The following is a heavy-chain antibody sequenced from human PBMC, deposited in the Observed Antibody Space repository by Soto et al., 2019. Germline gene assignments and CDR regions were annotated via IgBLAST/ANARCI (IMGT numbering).Heavy chain of an antibody. D-gene: IGHD5-18*01. V-gene: IGHV1-18*01. J-gene: IGHJ4*02. Sequence: QVQLVQSGAEVREPGASVKVSCKASGYTFTNYGVSWVRQAPGQGLEWMGWIGGYKGNTNYAQKLQGRVTLTTDTSTSTAYMELRSLRSDDTAVYYCHPHTLDTGMPSGYWGQGTLVTVSS. CDR3: HPHTLDTGMPSGY. CDR1: GYTFTNYG. CDR2: IGGYKGNT.